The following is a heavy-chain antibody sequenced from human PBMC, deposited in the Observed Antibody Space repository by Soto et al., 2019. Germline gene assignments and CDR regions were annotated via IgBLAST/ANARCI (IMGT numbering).Heavy chain of an antibody. D-gene: IGHD6-13*01. V-gene: IGHV4-39*01. CDR1: CGASSSTVYY. J-gene: IGHJ6*01. CDR3: ARHGAYSTSVYYYYGMDV. CDR2: SNYGGPT. Sequence: SETLSLTCTFACGASSSTVYYWGLIRPPPGNSLEWIGTSNYGGPTSDSPSLQSRVTISLDTAKSHFSLNLRSVTAADPAVYYCARHGAYSTSVYYYYGMDVCGQGTTVTVSS.